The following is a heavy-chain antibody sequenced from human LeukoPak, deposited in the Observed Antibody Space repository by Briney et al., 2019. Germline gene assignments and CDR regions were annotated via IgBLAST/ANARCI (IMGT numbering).Heavy chain of an antibody. J-gene: IGHJ4*02. CDR3: ARFLITMVRGVIRRSYFDY. CDR2: INHSGST. D-gene: IGHD3-10*01. CDR1: GGSFSGYY. V-gene: IGHV4-34*01. Sequence: SETLSLTCAVCGGSFSGYYWSWIRQPPGKGLEWIGEINHSGSTNYNPSLKSRVTISVDTSKNQFSLKLSSVTAADTAVYYCARFLITMVRGVIRRSYFDYWGQGTRVTVSS.